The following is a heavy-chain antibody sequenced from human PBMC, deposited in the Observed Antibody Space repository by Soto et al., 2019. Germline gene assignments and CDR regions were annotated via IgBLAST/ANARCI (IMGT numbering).Heavy chain of an antibody. V-gene: IGHV3-15*07. CDR2: IKSKTDGGTT. D-gene: IGHD3-22*01. CDR3: TTDSYSTIIIVRFDY. CDR1: GFTFSNAW. Sequence: EVQLVESGGGLVKPGGSLRLSCAASGFTFSNAWINWVRQAPGKGLEWVGRIKSKTDGGTTDYAAPVKGRFAISRDDSNNMVYLQTNSLKIEDTAVYYCTTDSYSTIIIVRFDYWGHRTLVTVSS. J-gene: IGHJ4*01.